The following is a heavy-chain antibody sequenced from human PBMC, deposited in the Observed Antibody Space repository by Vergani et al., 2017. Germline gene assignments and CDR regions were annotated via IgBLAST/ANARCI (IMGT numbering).Heavy chain of an antibody. J-gene: IGHJ6*03. Sequence: QVQLQESGPGLVKPSQTLSLTCTVSGGSISSGSYYWSWIRQPAGKGLEWIGRIYTSGSTNYNPPLKSRVTMSVDTSKNQFSLKLSSVTAADTAVYYCARYGFYYYYYMDVWGKGP. CDR2: IYTSGST. CDR3: ARYGFYYYYYMDV. CDR1: GGSISSGSYY. D-gene: IGHD4-17*01. V-gene: IGHV4-61*02.